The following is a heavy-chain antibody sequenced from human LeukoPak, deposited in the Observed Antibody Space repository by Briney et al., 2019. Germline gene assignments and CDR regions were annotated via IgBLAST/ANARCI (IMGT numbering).Heavy chain of an antibody. D-gene: IGHD1-26*01. J-gene: IGHJ3*02. CDR3: ARDPHHSGSYSCAFDI. V-gene: IGHV3-48*01. Sequence: GGSLRLSCAASGFTFSSYSMNWVRQAPGKGLEWVSYISSSSSTIYYADSVKGRFTISRDNAKNSLYLQMNSLRAEDTAVYYCARDPHHSGSYSCAFDIRGQGTMVTVSS. CDR1: GFTFSSYS. CDR2: ISSSSSTI.